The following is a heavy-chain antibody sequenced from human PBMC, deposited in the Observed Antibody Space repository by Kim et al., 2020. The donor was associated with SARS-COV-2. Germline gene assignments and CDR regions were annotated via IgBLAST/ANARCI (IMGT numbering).Heavy chain of an antibody. D-gene: IGHD2-15*01. V-gene: IGHV4-34*01. J-gene: IGHJ6*02. CDR3: ARGRSSPPGYYYGMDV. Sequence: SLKSRVTRSVDTSKNQFSLKLSSVTAADTAVYYCARGRSSPPGYYYGMDVWGQGTTVTVSS.